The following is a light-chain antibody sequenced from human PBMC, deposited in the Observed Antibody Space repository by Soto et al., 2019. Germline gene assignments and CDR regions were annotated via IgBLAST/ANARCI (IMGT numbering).Light chain of an antibody. Sequence: QSVLTQPASVSGSPGQSITISCTGTTGDVGGYDYVSWYQQYPYKAPKLIIYEVTNRPSGISNRFSGSKSGNTAFLTIYGLQAEDEAEYYCSSHTSGNTRVFGTGTKVTVL. CDR1: TGDVGGYDY. V-gene: IGLV2-14*01. CDR3: SSHTSGNTRV. CDR2: EVT. J-gene: IGLJ1*01.